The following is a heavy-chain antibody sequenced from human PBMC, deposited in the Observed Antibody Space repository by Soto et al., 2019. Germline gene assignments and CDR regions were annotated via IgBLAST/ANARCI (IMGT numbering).Heavy chain of an antibody. CDR3: ARAPEPYYDYVWGSYRYPEHFDY. J-gene: IGHJ4*02. D-gene: IGHD3-16*02. Sequence: PSETLSLTCTVSGGSISSGGYYWSWIRQHPGKGLEWIGYIYYSGSTYYNPSLKSRVTISVDTSKNQFSLKLSSVTAADTAVYYCARAPEPYYDYVWGSYRYPEHFDYWGQGTLVTVSS. CDR2: IYYSGST. CDR1: GGSISSGGYY. V-gene: IGHV4-31*03.